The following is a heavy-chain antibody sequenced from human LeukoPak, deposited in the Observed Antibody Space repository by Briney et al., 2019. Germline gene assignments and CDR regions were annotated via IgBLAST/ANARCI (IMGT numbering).Heavy chain of an antibody. D-gene: IGHD2-2*01. J-gene: IGHJ4*02. Sequence: SQTLSLTCDISGDIVSNNSATWNWIRQSPSRGLEWLGRTFYRSKWYNDYAVFVKGRITINPHASNNQFSLQLNSVTPEDTAVYYCARSPALEYWGQGTLVTVSS. CDR3: ARSPALEY. CDR1: GDIVSNNSAT. V-gene: IGHV6-1*01. CDR2: TFYRSKWYN.